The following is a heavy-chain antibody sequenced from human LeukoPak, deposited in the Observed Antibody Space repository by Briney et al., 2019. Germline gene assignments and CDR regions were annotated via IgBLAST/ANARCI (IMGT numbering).Heavy chain of an antibody. Sequence: PSETLSLTCTVSGGSISSYYWSWIRQPPGKGLGWIGSIYYSGSTNYNPSLNSRVTISVDTSKNQFSLKLSSVSAADTAVYYCARAAYCSSTICLWFDPWGEGTLVTVSS. CDR1: GGSISSYY. D-gene: IGHD2-2*01. J-gene: IGHJ5*02. CDR2: IYYSGST. V-gene: IGHV4-59*01. CDR3: ARAAYCSSTICLWFDP.